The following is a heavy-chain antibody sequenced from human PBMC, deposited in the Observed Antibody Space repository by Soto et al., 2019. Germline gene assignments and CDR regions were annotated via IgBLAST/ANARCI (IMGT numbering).Heavy chain of an antibody. Sequence: QVQLQESGPGLVKPSQTLSLTCTVSGGSISSGGYYWSWIRQHPGKGLEWIGYIYYSGSTYYNPSLKSRVTISVDTSKNQFSLKRSSVTGADTDVYYCARDRVGTYYDILSYYYYYGMDVWGQGTTVTVSS. J-gene: IGHJ6*02. CDR3: ARDRVGTYYDILSYYYYYGMDV. V-gene: IGHV4-31*03. CDR2: IYYSGST. CDR1: GGSISSGGYY. D-gene: IGHD3-9*01.